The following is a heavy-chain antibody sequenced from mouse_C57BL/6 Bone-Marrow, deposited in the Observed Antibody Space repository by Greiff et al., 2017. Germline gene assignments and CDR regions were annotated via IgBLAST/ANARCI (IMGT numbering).Heavy chain of an antibody. CDR1: GYTFTSYG. CDR2: IYPRSGNT. V-gene: IGHV1-81*01. D-gene: IGHD2-5*01. J-gene: IGHJ3*01. CDR3: ARSEYSNPAWVAY. Sequence: VQLQQSGAELARPGASVKLSCKASGYTFTSYGISWVKQRTGQGLEWIGEIYPRSGNTYYNEKFKGKATLTADKSSSTAYMELRSLTSEDSAVYFCARSEYSNPAWVAYWGQGTLVTVSA.